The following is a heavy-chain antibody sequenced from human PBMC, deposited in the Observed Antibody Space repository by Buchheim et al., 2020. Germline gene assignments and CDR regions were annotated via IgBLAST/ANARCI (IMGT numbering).Heavy chain of an antibody. CDR1: GFTFSSYA. Sequence: QVQLVGSGGGVVQPGRSLRLSCAASGFTFSSYAMHWVRQAPGKGLEWVAVISYDGSNKYYADSVKGRFTISRDNSKNTLYLQMNSLRAEDTAVYYCARDRQRGYSYLRYYYYGMDVWGQGTT. V-gene: IGHV3-30*04. J-gene: IGHJ6*02. D-gene: IGHD5-18*01. CDR3: ARDRQRGYSYLRYYYYGMDV. CDR2: ISYDGSNK.